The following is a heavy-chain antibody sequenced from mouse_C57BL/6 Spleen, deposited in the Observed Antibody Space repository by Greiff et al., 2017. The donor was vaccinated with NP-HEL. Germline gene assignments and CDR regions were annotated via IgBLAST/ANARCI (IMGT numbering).Heavy chain of an antibody. CDR1: GFTFSSYG. J-gene: IGHJ2*01. D-gene: IGHD2-12*01. Sequence: EVQGVESGGDLVKPGGSLKLSCAASGFTFSSYGMSWVRQTPDKRLEWVATISSGGSYTYYPDSVKGRFTISRDNAKNTLYLQMSSLKSEDTAMYYCARHPVTGYYFDYWGQGTTLTVSS. CDR2: ISSGGSYT. V-gene: IGHV5-6*01. CDR3: ARHPVTGYYFDY.